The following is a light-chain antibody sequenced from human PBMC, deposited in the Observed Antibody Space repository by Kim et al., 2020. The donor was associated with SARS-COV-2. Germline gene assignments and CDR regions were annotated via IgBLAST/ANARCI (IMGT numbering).Light chain of an antibody. V-gene: IGLV3-21*04. J-gene: IGLJ2*01. CDR1: NIGSKS. Sequence: SYELTQPPSVSVATGKTARITCGGNNIGSKSVHWYQQKPGQAPVLVIYYDSDRPSGIPERFSGSNSGNTATLTISRVEAGDEADYYCQVWDSSSVVFGGGTKLTVL. CDR3: QVWDSSSVV. CDR2: YDS.